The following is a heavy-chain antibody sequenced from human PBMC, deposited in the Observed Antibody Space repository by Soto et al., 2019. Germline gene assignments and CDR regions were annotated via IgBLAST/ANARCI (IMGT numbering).Heavy chain of an antibody. Sequence: EAQLLESGGGVVQPGGSLRLSCVASGFTFSTYAMSWVRQAPGKGLEWVSALSPTGGETYYADSVKGRFTISRDNSMNALYLQMNSLRVDDTAVYYCAHPRGYGVFDAYDIWGQGTMVTVSS. CDR2: LSPTGGET. V-gene: IGHV3-23*01. CDR1: GFTFSTYA. D-gene: IGHD4-17*01. CDR3: AHPRGYGVFDAYDI. J-gene: IGHJ3*02.